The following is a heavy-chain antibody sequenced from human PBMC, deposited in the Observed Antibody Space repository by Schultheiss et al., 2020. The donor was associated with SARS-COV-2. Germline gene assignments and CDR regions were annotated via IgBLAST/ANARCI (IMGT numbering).Heavy chain of an antibody. CDR2: INHSGST. Sequence: GSLRLSCAVYGGSFSGYYWSWIRQPPGKGLEWIGEINHSGSTNYNPSLKSRVFISVDTSQNQFSLQLNSVTAADTAVYFCASGGWGIGHWGQGTLVTVSS. J-gene: IGHJ4*02. CDR1: GGSFSGYY. D-gene: IGHD3-16*01. V-gene: IGHV4-34*01. CDR3: ASGGWGIGH.